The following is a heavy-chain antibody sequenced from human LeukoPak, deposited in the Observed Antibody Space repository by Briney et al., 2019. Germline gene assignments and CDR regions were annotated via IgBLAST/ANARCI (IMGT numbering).Heavy chain of an antibody. CDR3: ARDSYDSSLGY. Sequence: SETLSLTCTVSGGSISSYYWSWIRQPPGKGLEWIGYIYYSGSTDYNPSLKSRVTISVDTSKSQFSLKLNSVTAADTAVYYCARDSYDSSLGYWGQGTLVTVSS. CDR2: IYYSGST. V-gene: IGHV4-59*12. J-gene: IGHJ4*02. CDR1: GGSISSYY. D-gene: IGHD3-22*01.